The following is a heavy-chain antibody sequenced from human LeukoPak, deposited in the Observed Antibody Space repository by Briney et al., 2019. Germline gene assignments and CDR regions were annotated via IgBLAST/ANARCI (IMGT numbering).Heavy chain of an antibody. V-gene: IGHV4-4*07. CDR3: ARELRMARGVDFCYYMDV. J-gene: IGHJ6*03. D-gene: IGHD3-10*01. CDR1: GDSISAYY. CDR2: VYKSGTT. Sequence: SDTLSLTCTVSGDSISAYYWSWIRHPAGKGREWIVRVYKSGTTSHNPSLKSRVTMSVDTSTNQFSLTLPSVTAADTAVYYCARELRMARGVDFCYYMDVWGKGTTVTVSS.